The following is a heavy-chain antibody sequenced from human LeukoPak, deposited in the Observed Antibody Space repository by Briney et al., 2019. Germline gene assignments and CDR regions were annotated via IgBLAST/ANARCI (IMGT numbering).Heavy chain of an antibody. V-gene: IGHV1-8*02. CDR1: GYTFTGYY. J-gene: IGHJ4*02. D-gene: IGHD3-9*01. CDR2: MNPNSGNT. CDR3: ARGPRLSYYDILTGYYPFDY. Sequence: ASVKVSCKASGYTFTGYYIHWVRQATGQGLEWMGWMNPNSGNTGYAQKFQGRVTMTRNTSISTAYMELSSLRSEDTAVYYCARGPRLSYYDILTGYYPFDYWGQGTLVTVSS.